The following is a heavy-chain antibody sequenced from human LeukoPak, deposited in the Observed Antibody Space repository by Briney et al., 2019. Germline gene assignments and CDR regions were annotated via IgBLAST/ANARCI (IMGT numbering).Heavy chain of an antibody. CDR1: GYTFTANY. V-gene: IGHV1-2*02. J-gene: IGHJ3*02. CDR3: ARYRCKTTSGCEDTDAFDT. CDR2: LNPNSGAT. D-gene: IGHD2/OR15-2a*01. Sequence: ASVKVSCKASGYTFTANYMQWVRQAPGQGLEWVGWLNPNSGATKYAQKFQGRVTMTRDTSINTAYMELSRLTSDDTAAYYCARYRCKTTSGCEDTDAFDTWGQGTMVTVSS.